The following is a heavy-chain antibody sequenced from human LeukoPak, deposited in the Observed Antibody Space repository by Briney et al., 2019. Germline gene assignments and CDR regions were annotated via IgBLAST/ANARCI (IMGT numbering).Heavy chain of an antibody. CDR2: IYYSGST. CDR3: ARDRTRFYDV. D-gene: IGHD3-3*01. V-gene: IGHV4-59*01. CDR1: GGSISSYY. J-gene: IGHJ6*02. Sequence: SETLSLTCTVSGGSISSYYWSWIRQPPGKGLEWIGYIYYSGSTNYNPSLKSRVTISVDTSKDQFSLKLSSVTAADTAVYYCARDRTRFYDVWGQGTTVTVSS.